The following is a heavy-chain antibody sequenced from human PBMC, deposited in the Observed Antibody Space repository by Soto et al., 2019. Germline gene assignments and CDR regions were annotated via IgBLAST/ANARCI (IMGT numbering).Heavy chain of an antibody. CDR2: ISSSGSTI. D-gene: IGHD3-10*01. CDR3: ARDRPPMVRGVSNPYYYYYYMDV. J-gene: IGHJ6*03. Sequence: GGSLRLSCAASGITISNYPMSWIRQAPGKGLEWVSYISSSGSTIYYADSVKGRFTISRDNAKNSLYLQMNSLRAEDTAVYYCARDRPPMVRGVSNPYYYYYYMDVWGKGTTVTVSS. CDR1: GITISNYP. V-gene: IGHV3-11*01.